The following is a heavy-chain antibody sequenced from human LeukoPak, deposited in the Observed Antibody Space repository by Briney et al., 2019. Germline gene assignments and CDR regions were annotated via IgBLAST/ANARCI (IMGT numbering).Heavy chain of an antibody. J-gene: IGHJ6*02. CDR1: GFTFSSYA. CDR3: AKGLWDYYGSGIMYYTMDV. CDR2: ISGSGGGT. V-gene: IGHV3-23*01. Sequence: GGSLRLSCAASGFTFSSYAMSWVRQAPEKGLEWVSTISGSGGGTYYADSVKGRFTISRDNSKNTLYLQVNSLRAEDTAVYYCAKGLWDYYGSGIMYYTMDVWGQGTTVTVSS. D-gene: IGHD3-10*01.